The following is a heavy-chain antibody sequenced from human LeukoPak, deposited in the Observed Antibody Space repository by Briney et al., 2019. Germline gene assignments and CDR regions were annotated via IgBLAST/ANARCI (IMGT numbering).Heavy chain of an antibody. Sequence: GGSLRLSCAASGFTFSDYYMSWIRQAPGKGLEWVSYISSSGSTIYYADSVKGRFTISRDNAKNSLYLQMNSLRAEDTAVYYCARGSFDTYYYGSGSPHDAFDIWGQGTMVTVSS. D-gene: IGHD3-10*01. V-gene: IGHV3-11*01. J-gene: IGHJ3*02. CDR2: ISSSGSTI. CDR1: GFTFSDYY. CDR3: ARGSFDTYYYGSGSPHDAFDI.